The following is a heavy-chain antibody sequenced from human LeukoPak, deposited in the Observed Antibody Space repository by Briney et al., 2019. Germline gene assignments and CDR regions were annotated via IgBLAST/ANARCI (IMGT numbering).Heavy chain of an antibody. D-gene: IGHD3-10*01. CDR1: GFTVDVYG. Sequence: PGGSLRLSCAASGFTVDVYGMNWVRQVPGKGLEWVSGINWNGGSTAYADSVKGRFSISRDNARNSLYLQMSSLRAEDTALYYCAASYIYGSGKKYHYYNGMDVWGQGTTVTVSS. CDR3: AASYIYGSGKKYHYYNGMDV. CDR2: INWNGGST. J-gene: IGHJ6*02. V-gene: IGHV3-20*04.